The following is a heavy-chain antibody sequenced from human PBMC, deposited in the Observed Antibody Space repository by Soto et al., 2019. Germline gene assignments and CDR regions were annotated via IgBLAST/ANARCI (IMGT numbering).Heavy chain of an antibody. CDR2: ISPYNGNT. J-gene: IGHJ6*02. Sequence: QVQLVQSGPEVKKPGASVKVSCQASGYNFHTYSISWVRQAPGQGLEWMGWISPYNGNTNYAQKIQGRVIMTRDTSTTTAYRELRSLRSDDTAVYYCVRGGDCSSTSCYTPNYYYGLDVWGQGTTVTVSS. D-gene: IGHD2-2*02. CDR3: VRGGDCSSTSCYTPNYYYGLDV. CDR1: GYNFHTYS. V-gene: IGHV1-18*01.